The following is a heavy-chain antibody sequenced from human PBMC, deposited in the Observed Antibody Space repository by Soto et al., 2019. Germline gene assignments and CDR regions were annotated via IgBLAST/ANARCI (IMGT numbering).Heavy chain of an antibody. CDR2: IYYSGST. Sequence: AETLSLTCTVSGGSVSSGSYYWSWGRQPPGKGLEWIGYIYYSGSTNYNPSLKSRVTISVDTSKNQFSLKLSSVTAADTAVYYCARDSYDSSGYFPTNWFDPWGQGTLVTVSS. D-gene: IGHD3-22*01. V-gene: IGHV4-61*01. CDR1: GGSVSSGSYY. J-gene: IGHJ5*02. CDR3: ARDSYDSSGYFPTNWFDP.